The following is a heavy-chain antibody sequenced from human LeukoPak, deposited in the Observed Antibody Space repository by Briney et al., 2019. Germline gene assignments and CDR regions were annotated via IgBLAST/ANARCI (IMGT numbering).Heavy chain of an antibody. CDR3: ARQTEWLRLLSFDY. CDR2: IYYSGST. D-gene: IGHD5-12*01. J-gene: IGHJ4*02. V-gene: IGHV4-39*01. CDR1: GGSISSSSYY. Sequence: SETLSLTCTVSGGSISSSSYYWGWIRQPPGKGLEWMGSIYYSGSTYYNPSLKSRVTISVDTSKNQFSLKLSSVTAADTAVYYCARQTEWLRLLSFDYWGQGTLVTVSS.